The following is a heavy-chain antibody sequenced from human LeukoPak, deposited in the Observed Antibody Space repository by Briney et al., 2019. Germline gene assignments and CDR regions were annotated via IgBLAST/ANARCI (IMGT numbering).Heavy chain of an antibody. D-gene: IGHD3-3*01. CDR1: GGSFSGYY. J-gene: IGHJ4*02. CDR3: ARERSGPVDY. Sequence: PSETLSLTCAVYGGSFSGYYWSWIRQPPGKGLEWIGEINHSGSTNYNPSLKSRVTISVDTSKNQFSLKLNSVTPEDTAVYYCARERSGPVDYWGQGTLVTVSS. CDR2: INHSGST. V-gene: IGHV4-34*01.